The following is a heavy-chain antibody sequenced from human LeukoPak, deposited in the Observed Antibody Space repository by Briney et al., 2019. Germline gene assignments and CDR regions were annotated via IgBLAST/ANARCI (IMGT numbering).Heavy chain of an antibody. J-gene: IGHJ1*01. V-gene: IGHV4-59*11. Sequence: SETLSPTCTVSGGSISSHYWSWIRQPPGKGLEWIGYIYDSGSTNYSPSLKSRVTISVDTSKNQFSLNLTSVTAADTAVYFCARGGAAEYFQYWGQGTLVIVSS. CDR1: GGSISSHY. D-gene: IGHD3-16*01. CDR2: IYDSGST. CDR3: ARGGAAEYFQY.